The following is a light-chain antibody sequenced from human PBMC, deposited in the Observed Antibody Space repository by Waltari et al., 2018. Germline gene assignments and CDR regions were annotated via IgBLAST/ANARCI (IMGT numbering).Light chain of an antibody. Sequence: QSVLTQPPSVSGAPGQRGTISCTGSTSHIGAGYHVHWYQQHPGTAPKLLISGNRNRPSGVPDRFSGSKSGTSASLAITGLQAEDEADYYCCSYAGGRTSYVFGTGTKVTVL. CDR3: CSYAGGRTSYV. V-gene: IGLV1-40*01. J-gene: IGLJ1*01. CDR2: GNR. CDR1: TSHIGAGYH.